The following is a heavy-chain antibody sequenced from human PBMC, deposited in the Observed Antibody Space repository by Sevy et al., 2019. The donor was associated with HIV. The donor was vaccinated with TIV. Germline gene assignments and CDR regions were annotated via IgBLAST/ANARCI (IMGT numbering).Heavy chain of an antibody. CDR2: IYYSGST. D-gene: IGHD3-22*01. CDR1: GGSVTRGSYY. V-gene: IGHV4-61*01. CDR3: ARAPDNYYDSSGLGGPFDY. Sequence: SETLSLTCTVSGGSVTRGSYYWTWIRQPPGKGLEWIGYIYYSGSTNYNPSLKSRVTISVDTSKNQFSLKLSSVTAADTAVYYCARAPDNYYDSSGLGGPFDYWGQGTLVTVSS. J-gene: IGHJ4*02.